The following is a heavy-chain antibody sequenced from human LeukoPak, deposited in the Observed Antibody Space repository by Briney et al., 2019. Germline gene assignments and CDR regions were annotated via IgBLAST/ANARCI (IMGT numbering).Heavy chain of an antibody. Sequence: GGSLRLSCTASGFTFRNYWMSWVRQAPGKGLEWVANIKQDGSEKYYVDSVKGRFTISRDNAKNTLYLQMNSLRAEDTAVYYCARDSTRGYFDYWGQGTLVTVSS. CDR3: ARDSTRGYFDY. CDR1: GFTFRNYW. D-gene: IGHD4-11*01. CDR2: IKQDGSEK. J-gene: IGHJ4*02. V-gene: IGHV3-7*01.